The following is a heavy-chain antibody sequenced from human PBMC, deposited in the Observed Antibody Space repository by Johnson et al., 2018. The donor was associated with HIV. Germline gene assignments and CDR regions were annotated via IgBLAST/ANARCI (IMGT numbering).Heavy chain of an antibody. J-gene: IGHJ3*02. Sequence: QVQLVESGGGLVKPGGSLRLSCAASGFTFSDYYMTWIRQAPGKGLEWVSYISRSGSIIYYADSVKGRFTISRDNAKNSLYLQMNSLRVEDTALYYCARPADYGDYSRDAFDIWGQGTMVTVSS. V-gene: IGHV3-11*04. D-gene: IGHD4-17*01. CDR3: ARPADYGDYSRDAFDI. CDR1: GFTFSDYY. CDR2: ISRSGSII.